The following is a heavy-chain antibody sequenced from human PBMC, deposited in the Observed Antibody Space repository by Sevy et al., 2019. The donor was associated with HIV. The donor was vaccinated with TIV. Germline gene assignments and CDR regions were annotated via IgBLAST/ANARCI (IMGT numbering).Heavy chain of an antibody. CDR1: GGSISRSSYY. CDR2: IYYSGST. J-gene: IGHJ4*02. CDR3: ARQRGQNYYFDY. V-gene: IGHV4-39*01. Sequence: SETLSLTCTVSGGSISRSSYYWGWIRQPPGKGLEWIGSIYYSGSTYYNPSLKSRVTISVDTSKNQFSLKLSSVTAADTAVYYCARQRGQNYYFDYWGQGTLVTVSS.